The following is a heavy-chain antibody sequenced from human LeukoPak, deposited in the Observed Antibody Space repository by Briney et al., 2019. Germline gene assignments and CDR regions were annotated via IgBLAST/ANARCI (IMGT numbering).Heavy chain of an antibody. Sequence: SETLSLTCTVSGGSISSYYWSWIRQPPGKGLEWIGYIYYSGSTNYNPSLKSRVTVSVDTSKNQFSLKLSSVTAADTAVYYCARGYDTPPYYYGMDVWGQGTTVTVSS. CDR3: ARGYDTPPYYYGMDV. J-gene: IGHJ6*02. V-gene: IGHV4-59*01. D-gene: IGHD3-22*01. CDR1: GGSISSYY. CDR2: IYYSGST.